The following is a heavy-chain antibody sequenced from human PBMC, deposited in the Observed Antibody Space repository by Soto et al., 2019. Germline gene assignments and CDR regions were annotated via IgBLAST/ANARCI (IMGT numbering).Heavy chain of an antibody. CDR3: AKGKQLALPPGSPITLDWDFDL. D-gene: IGHD6-13*01. CDR1: GGTFSSYT. J-gene: IGHJ2*01. Sequence: QVQLVQSGAEVKKPGSSVKVSCKASGGTFSSYTISWVRQAPGQGLEWMGRIIPILGIANYAQKFQGRVTLTADKSTSTAYMELSRLRSEGTAVYYCAKGKQLALPPGSPITLDWDFDLWGRGTLVTVSS. V-gene: IGHV1-69*02. CDR2: IIPILGIA.